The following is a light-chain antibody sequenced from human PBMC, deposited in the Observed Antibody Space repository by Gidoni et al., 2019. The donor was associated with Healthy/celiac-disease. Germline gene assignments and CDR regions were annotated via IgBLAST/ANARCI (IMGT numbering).Light chain of an antibody. J-gene: IGKJ2*01. CDR3: QQRSNWYT. Sequence: EIVFTQSPATLSLSPGERATLSCRASQSVSSYLAWYQQKPGQAPRLLIYDASNRATGIPARFSGSGSETDFTLTISSLEPEDFAVYYCQQRSNWYTFGQGTKLEIK. CDR2: DAS. V-gene: IGKV3-11*01. CDR1: QSVSSY.